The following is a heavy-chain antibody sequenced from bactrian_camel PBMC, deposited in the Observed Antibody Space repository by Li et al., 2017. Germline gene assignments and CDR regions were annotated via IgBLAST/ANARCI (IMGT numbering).Heavy chain of an antibody. D-gene: IGHD1*01. CDR1: GPTYERGC. CDR2: VEADGTA. V-gene: IGHV3S55*01. J-gene: IGHJ4*01. CDR3: AAGCVAWAPRTQSYEYRY. Sequence: QLVESGGGSVQAGGSLSLTCTASGPTYERGCMAWFRQAPGKEREGVAVVEADGTAYHADSVKGRFTVSRDDVAKTLYLQMNNLVPEDTAMYYCAAGCVAWAPRTQSYEYRYRGQGTQVTVS.